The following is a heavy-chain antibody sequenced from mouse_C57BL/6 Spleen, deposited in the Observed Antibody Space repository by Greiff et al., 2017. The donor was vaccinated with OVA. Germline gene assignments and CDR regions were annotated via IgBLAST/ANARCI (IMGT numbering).Heavy chain of an antibody. V-gene: IGHV1-81*01. CDR2: IYPRSGNT. CDR3: ARWDTTVVAPDY. Sequence: VQLQQSGAELARPGASVKLSCKASGYTFTSYGISWVKQRTGQGLEWIGEIYPRSGNTYYNEKFQGQATLTADKSSSTAYMELSSLTSADSAVYFCARWDTTVVAPDYGGQGTTHTVST. J-gene: IGHJ2*01. D-gene: IGHD1-1*01. CDR1: GYTFTSYG.